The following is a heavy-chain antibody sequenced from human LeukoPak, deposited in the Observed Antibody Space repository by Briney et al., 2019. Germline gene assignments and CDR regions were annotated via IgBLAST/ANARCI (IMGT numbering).Heavy chain of an antibody. CDR3: ARVEQQLVHFGD. J-gene: IGHJ4*02. CDR2: IYYSGST. V-gene: IGHV4-39*07. Sequence: PSETLSLTCTVSGGSISSSSYYWGWIRQPPGKGLEWIGSIYYSGSTYYNPSLKSRVTISVDTSKNQFSLKLSSVTAADTAVYYCARVEQQLVHFGDWGQGTLVTVSS. CDR1: GGSISSSSYY. D-gene: IGHD6-13*01.